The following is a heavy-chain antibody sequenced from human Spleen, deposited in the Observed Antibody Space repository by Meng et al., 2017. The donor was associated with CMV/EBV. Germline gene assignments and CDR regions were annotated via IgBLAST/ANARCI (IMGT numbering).Heavy chain of an antibody. CDR2: ISWNSGSI. V-gene: IGHV3-9*01. D-gene: IGHD2-21*01. Sequence: GGSLRLSCAASGFSFDDYAMHWVRQAPGKGLEWVSGISWNSGSIAYADSVKGRFTISRDNAKNSLYLQMNSLRAEDAALYYCAKDIMRLLWFAERGSAMDVWGQGTTVTVSS. CDR1: GFSFDDYA. CDR3: AKDIMRLLWFAERGSAMDV. J-gene: IGHJ6*02.